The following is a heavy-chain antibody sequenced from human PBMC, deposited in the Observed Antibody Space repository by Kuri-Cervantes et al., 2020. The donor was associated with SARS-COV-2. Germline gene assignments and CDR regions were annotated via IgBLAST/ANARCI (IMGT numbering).Heavy chain of an antibody. Sequence: ASVKVSCKASGYTFTGYYMHWVRQAPGKGLEWMGGFDPEDGETNYAQKFQGRVTMAEDTSTDTAYMELNSLRSEDTALYFCAALISGSYTDNYWGQGTLVTVSS. J-gene: IGHJ4*02. V-gene: IGHV1-24*01. CDR2: FDPEDGET. CDR3: AALISGSYTDNY. D-gene: IGHD1-26*01. CDR1: GYTFTGYY.